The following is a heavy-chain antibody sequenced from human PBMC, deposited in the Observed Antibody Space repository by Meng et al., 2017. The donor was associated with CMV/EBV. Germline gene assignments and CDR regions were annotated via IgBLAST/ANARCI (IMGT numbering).Heavy chain of an antibody. V-gene: IGHV3-11*01. CDR2: ISSSGSTI. Sequence: GESLKISCAASGFTVSSNYTSWIRQAPGKGLEWVSYISSSGSTIYYADSVKGRFTISRDNAKNSLYLQMNSLRAEDTAVYYCARGSSMIVVVNFDYWGQGTLVTVSS. D-gene: IGHD3-22*01. CDR1: GFTVSSNY. J-gene: IGHJ4*02. CDR3: ARGSSMIVVVNFDY.